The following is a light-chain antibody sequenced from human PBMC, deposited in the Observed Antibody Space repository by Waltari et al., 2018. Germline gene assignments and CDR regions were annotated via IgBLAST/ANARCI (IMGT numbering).Light chain of an antibody. Sequence: DIQMTQSPSSLSASVVVRVTITCRASDDIANYINWYQHKPGKSPKPLIYAASTLQSGVPSRFSGSGAGTDFTLTINCLQPEDFAIYYCQHTYSSPRDSFGQGTELANK. J-gene: IGKJ2*01. CDR3: QHTYSSPRDS. CDR2: AAS. V-gene: IGKV1-39*01. CDR1: DDIANY.